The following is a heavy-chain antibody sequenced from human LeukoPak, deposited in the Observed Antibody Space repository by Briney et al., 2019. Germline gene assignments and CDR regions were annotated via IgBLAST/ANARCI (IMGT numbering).Heavy chain of an antibody. CDR1: GFTFSSYA. V-gene: IGHV3-48*04. CDR3: AGHARGSYLVH. J-gene: IGHJ4*02. CDR2: INSLSPRAI. D-gene: IGHD6-6*01. Sequence: GGSLRLSCAASGFTFSSYAMNWVRQAPGKGLEWVSLINSLSPRAISYGDSVKGRFTTSRDDATSSLFLQMSSLKVEDTAIYYCAGHARGSYLVHWGQGILVTVST.